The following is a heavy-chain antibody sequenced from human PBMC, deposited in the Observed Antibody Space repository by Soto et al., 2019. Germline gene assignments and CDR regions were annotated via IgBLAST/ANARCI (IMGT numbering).Heavy chain of an antibody. J-gene: IGHJ1*01. V-gene: IGHV4-39*01. CDR1: GGSIRSSPYY. Sequence: QLQLQESGPGLVKPSETLSLNCSVSGGSIRSSPYYWGRIRQPPGKGLEYIGSIFHSGSTYYNPSLQHRVTISVDTSKNKFSLQLNSVTTADTAVYYCSRLNDYVEYFQHWGQGALVTVSS. D-gene: IGHD4-17*01. CDR2: IFHSGST. CDR3: SRLNDYVEYFQH.